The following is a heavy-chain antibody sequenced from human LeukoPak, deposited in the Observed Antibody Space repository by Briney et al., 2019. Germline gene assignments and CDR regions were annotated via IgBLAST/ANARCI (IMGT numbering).Heavy chain of an antibody. CDR1: GFTFSSYA. J-gene: IGHJ6*02. V-gene: IGHV3-64*01. CDR3: ARDGGGYDSSYYYYGMDV. D-gene: IGHD5-12*01. CDR2: ISSNRGST. Sequence: GGSLRLSCAASGFTFSSYAMHWVRQAPGKGLEYVSAISSNRGSTYYANSVKGRFTISRDNSKNTLYLQMGSLRAEDMAVYYCARDGGGYDSSYYYYGMDVWGQGTTVTVSS.